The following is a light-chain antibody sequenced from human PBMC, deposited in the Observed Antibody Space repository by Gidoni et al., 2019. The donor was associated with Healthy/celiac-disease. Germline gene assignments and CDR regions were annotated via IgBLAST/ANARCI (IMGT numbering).Light chain of an antibody. CDR2: DAS. J-gene: IGKJ1*01. V-gene: IGKV3-11*01. CDR3: QQRSNWPRT. Sequence: EIVLTQSPATLSLSPGERATLSCRASQSVSSHLAWYQQKPGQAPRLLIYDASNRATGIPARFSGSGSGTDFTLTISSLEPEDFAVYYCQQRSNWPRTFXQXTKVEIK. CDR1: QSVSSH.